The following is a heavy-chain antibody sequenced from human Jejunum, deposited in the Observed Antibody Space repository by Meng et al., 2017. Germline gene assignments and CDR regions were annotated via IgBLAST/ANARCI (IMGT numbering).Heavy chain of an antibody. Sequence: GESLKISCAASGFTFSGYEMNWVRQAPGKGLEWVSYISGSGTTIHNADSVKGRFTISRDNAKNSLYLQMNSLRAVDTALYHCAREDRDGSYWGGDASDIWGQGTMVTVSS. CDR2: ISGSGTTI. CDR3: AREDRDGSYWGGDASDI. V-gene: IGHV3-48*03. D-gene: IGHD5-24*01. J-gene: IGHJ3*02. CDR1: GFTFSGYE.